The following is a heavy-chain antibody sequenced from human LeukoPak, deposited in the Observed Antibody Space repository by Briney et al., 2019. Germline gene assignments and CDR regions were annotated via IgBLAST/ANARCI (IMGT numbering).Heavy chain of an antibody. J-gene: IGHJ3*02. V-gene: IGHV3-33*07. CDR1: GFTFSRYW. Sequence: GGSLRLSCVGSGFTFSRYWLNWVRQAPGKGLEWVAVIWYDGSNKYYADSVKGRFTISRDNSKNTLYLQMNSLRAEDTAVYYCAREDLQSSAFDIWGQGTMVTVSS. CDR2: IWYDGSNK. D-gene: IGHD5-24*01. CDR3: AREDLQSSAFDI.